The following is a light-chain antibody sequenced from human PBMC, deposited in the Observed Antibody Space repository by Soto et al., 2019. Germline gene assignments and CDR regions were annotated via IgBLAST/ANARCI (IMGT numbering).Light chain of an antibody. V-gene: IGKV3-20*01. CDR1: QTIISSY. CDR3: QQYGRSLFT. J-gene: IGKJ5*01. Sequence: EVVLTQSPGTLSLSPGETVTLSCRASQTIISSYLAWYQQKPGQAPRLLIYGASSRATGIPDRFSGSGSGTDCTLTISGLEPEDSAVYYCQQYGRSLFTFGQGTRLEIK. CDR2: GAS.